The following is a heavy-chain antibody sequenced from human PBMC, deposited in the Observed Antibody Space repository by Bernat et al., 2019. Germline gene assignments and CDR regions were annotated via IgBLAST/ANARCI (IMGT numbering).Heavy chain of an antibody. Sequence: QVQLVQSGSEVKKPGASVKVSCEASGYTFTTYYMHWVRQAPGQGLEWMGLINPSGDSTTYAQNFQGRITLTRDTSTSTVYMEVTSLRSDDSAVYYCAREKPSVYHFDNWGQGTLVTVSS. V-gene: IGHV1-46*01. D-gene: IGHD5/OR15-5a*01. CDR1: GYTFTTYY. CDR3: AREKPSVYHFDN. J-gene: IGHJ4*02. CDR2: INPSGDST.